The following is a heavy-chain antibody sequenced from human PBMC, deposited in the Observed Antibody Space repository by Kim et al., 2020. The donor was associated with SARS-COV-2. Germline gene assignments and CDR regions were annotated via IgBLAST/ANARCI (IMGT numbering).Heavy chain of an antibody. V-gene: IGHV3-23*01. CDR1: GFTFTNYA. D-gene: IGHD3-10*01. CDR3: ANRLGRPGSSLDY. J-gene: IGHJ4*02. CDR2: IVGNGGDT. Sequence: GGSLRLSCAASGFTFTNYAMTWVRQAPGKGLEWVSSIVGNGGDTYYADSVKGRFTISRDTSTNTLYLQMNSLRAEDTALYYCANRLGRPGSSLDYWGQGTLVTVSS.